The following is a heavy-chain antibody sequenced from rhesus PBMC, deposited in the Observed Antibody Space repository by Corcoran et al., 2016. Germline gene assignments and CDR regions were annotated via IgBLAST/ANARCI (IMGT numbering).Heavy chain of an antibody. D-gene: IGHD3-3*01. V-gene: IGHV4-99*02. J-gene: IGHJ3*01. CDR3: ATETSIQFLEWLLMVGAFDF. CDR1: GYSISSSYH. CDR2: ITGNTGST. Sequence: QVQLQESGPGLVKPSETLSLTCVVSGYSISSSYHWAWIRQPPGKGLEYIGFITGNTGSTSHNPSLKSRVTISKDTSKNQFSLKLSSVTAADTAVYYCATETSIQFLEWLLMVGAFDFWGQGLRVTVSS.